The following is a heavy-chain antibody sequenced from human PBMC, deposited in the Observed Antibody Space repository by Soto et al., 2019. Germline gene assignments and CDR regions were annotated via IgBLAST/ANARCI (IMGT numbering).Heavy chain of an antibody. Sequence: PSETLSLTCTVSGGSISSSSYYWGWIRQPPGKGLEWIGSIYYSGSTYYNPSLKSRVTISVDTSKNQFSLKLSSVTAADTAVYYCARHRLGEFSRSDAYDIWGQGTMVTVSS. J-gene: IGHJ3*02. D-gene: IGHD3-10*01. CDR1: GGSISSSSYY. CDR2: IYYSGST. V-gene: IGHV4-39*01. CDR3: ARHRLGEFSRSDAYDI.